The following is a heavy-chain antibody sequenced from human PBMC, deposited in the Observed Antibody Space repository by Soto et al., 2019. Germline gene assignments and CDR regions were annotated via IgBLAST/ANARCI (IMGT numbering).Heavy chain of an antibody. CDR3: SISNSYGRGDF. Sequence: QVQLVQSGAEVKKPGSSVRVSCKASGGTLNSYTISWVGQAPGQGLEWMGGILPVFGTTDYAQKFQGRVTITAAQSTRTAHLDLFSLRSEDTAIYYCSISNSYGRGDFWGQGTLVTVSS. CDR1: GGTLNSYT. V-gene: IGHV1-69*01. D-gene: IGHD4-17*01. J-gene: IGHJ4*02. CDR2: ILPVFGTT.